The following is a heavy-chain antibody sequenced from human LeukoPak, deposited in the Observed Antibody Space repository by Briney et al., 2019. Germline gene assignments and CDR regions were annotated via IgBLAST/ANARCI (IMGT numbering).Heavy chain of an antibody. Sequence: ASVKVSCKASGYTFTSYGISWVRQAPGQGLGWMGWISAYNGNTNYAQKLQGRVTMTTDTSTSTAYMELRSLRSDDTAVYYCARDREYCSGGSCYRRTAFDIWGQGTMVTVSS. CDR3: ARDREYCSGGSCYRRTAFDI. D-gene: IGHD2-15*01. CDR2: ISAYNGNT. CDR1: GYTFTSYG. V-gene: IGHV1-18*01. J-gene: IGHJ3*02.